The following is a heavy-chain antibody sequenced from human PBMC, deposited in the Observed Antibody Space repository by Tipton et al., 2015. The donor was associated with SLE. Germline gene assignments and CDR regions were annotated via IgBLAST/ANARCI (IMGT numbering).Heavy chain of an antibody. V-gene: IGHV4-34*01. D-gene: IGHD6-13*01. J-gene: IGHJ4*02. CDR2: IKPGEFT. CDR1: GGSLSDYF. Sequence: TLSLTCAVYGGSLSDYFWSWIRQPPGKGLEWIGEIKPGEFTNYNPSLKSRVTISRDTSKNQFSLKLSSVTAADTAVYYCARQGPGGIAYWGQGTLVTVSS. CDR3: ARQGPGGIAY.